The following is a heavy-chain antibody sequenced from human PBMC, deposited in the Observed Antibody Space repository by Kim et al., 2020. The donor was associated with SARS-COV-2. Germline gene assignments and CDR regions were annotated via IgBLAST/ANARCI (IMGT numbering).Heavy chain of an antibody. CDR3: ARDLRTHSYDKFDY. V-gene: IGHV3-7*03. CDR1: GFTFSSYW. D-gene: IGHD5-18*01. Sequence: GGSLRLSCAASGFTFSSYWMSWVRQAPGKGLEWVANIKQDGSEKYYVDSVKGRFTISRDNAKNSLYLQMNSLRAEDTAVYYCARDLRTHSYDKFDYWGQGTLVTVSS. J-gene: IGHJ4*02. CDR2: IKQDGSEK.